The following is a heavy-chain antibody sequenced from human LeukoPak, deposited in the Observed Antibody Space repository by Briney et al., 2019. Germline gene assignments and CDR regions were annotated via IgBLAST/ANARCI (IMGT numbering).Heavy chain of an antibody. CDR2: ISSSGSTI. CDR1: GFTFSSYE. D-gene: IGHD5-18*01. Sequence: PGGSLRLSCAASGFTFSSYEMNWVRQAPGKGLEWVSYISSSGSTIYYADSVKGRFTISRDNARNTLYLQMNSLRADDTAVYYCARVYVGTDTVDFDYWGQGTLVTVSS. J-gene: IGHJ4*02. V-gene: IGHV3-48*03. CDR3: ARVYVGTDTVDFDY.